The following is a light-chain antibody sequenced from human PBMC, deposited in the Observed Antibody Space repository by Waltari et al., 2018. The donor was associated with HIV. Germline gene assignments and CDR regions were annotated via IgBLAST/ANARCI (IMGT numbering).Light chain of an antibody. V-gene: IGLV1-44*01. J-gene: IGLJ3*02. Sequence: QSVVTQPPSVSGTPGQTVTISCSGSTSNIGIKTVNWYQHLPGTAPKRLIYGNYQRPSGVPDRFSAAKSGTSASLASNGLQSEDEADYYCASWDASLNGWVFGGGTKLTVL. CDR3: ASWDASLNGWV. CDR1: TSNIGIKT. CDR2: GNY.